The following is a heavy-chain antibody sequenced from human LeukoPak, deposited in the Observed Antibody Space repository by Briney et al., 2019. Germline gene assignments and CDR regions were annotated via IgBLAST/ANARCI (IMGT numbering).Heavy chain of an antibody. J-gene: IGHJ4*02. CDR3: ASVVAARRGY. CDR1: GFTFSSYS. Sequence: GGSLRLSCAASGFTFSSYSMKWVRQAPGKGLEWVSSISSSSSYIYYADSVKGRFTISRDNAKNSLYLQMNSLRAEDTAVYYCASVVAARRGYWGQGTLVTVSS. D-gene: IGHD6-6*01. V-gene: IGHV3-21*01. CDR2: ISSSSSYI.